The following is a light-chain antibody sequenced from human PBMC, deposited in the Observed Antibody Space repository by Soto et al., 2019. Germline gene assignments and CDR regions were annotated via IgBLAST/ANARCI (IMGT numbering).Light chain of an antibody. CDR1: SSDVGGYNY. CDR3: SSQTGSGTML. CDR2: EVS. Sequence: QSVLTQPASVSGSPGQSITISCTGTSSDVGGYNYVSWYQQHPGKAPKLMIYEVSNRPSGVSDRFSGSKSGNTASLIISGLQAEDEADYYCSSQTGSGTMLFGGGTKVTVL. V-gene: IGLV2-14*01. J-gene: IGLJ2*01.